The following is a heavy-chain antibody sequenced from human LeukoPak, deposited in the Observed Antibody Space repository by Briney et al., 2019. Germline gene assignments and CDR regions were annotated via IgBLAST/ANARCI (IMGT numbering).Heavy chain of an antibody. V-gene: IGHV3-23*01. CDR1: GFTFSSYD. CDR3: AKTGSSGYFTHFDY. Sequence: PGGSLRLSCAASGFTFSSYDMSWVRQAPGKGLEWVSAISGSGGRTYYADSVKGRFAIPRDNSKNTLYLQMTTLRAEDTAVYYCAKTGSSGYFTHFDYWGQGTLVTVSS. D-gene: IGHD3-22*01. J-gene: IGHJ4*02. CDR2: ISGSGGRT.